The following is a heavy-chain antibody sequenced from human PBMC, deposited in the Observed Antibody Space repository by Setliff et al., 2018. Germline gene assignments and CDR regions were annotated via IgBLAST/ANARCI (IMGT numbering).Heavy chain of an antibody. CDR3: ARDRWGGGWFDP. D-gene: IGHD3-10*01. V-gene: IGHV4-30-4*08. CDR1: GVSINNGDYY. Sequence: PSETLSLTCTVSGVSINNGDYYWSWIRQPPGKGLEWIGYIYYSGSTHYSPSLKSRVTISVDTSKNQFSLRLNSVTAADTAMYYCARDRWGGGWFDPWGQGTLVTVSS. J-gene: IGHJ5*02. CDR2: IYYSGST.